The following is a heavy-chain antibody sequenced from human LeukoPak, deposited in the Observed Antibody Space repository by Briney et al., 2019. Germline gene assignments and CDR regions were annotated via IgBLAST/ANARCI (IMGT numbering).Heavy chain of an antibody. D-gene: IGHD2-8*01. CDR1: GFTFSSYY. Sequence: GGSLRLSCAASGFTFSSYYRNWVRQAPGKGLEWVSSISSSSSYIYYADSVKGRFTISRDTAKNSLHLQMNSLRGEDTALYYCARPRATYCTNGICYIRDAFDIWGQGTSVTVSS. V-gene: IGHV3-21*01. CDR2: ISSSSSYI. J-gene: IGHJ3*02. CDR3: ARPRATYCTNGICYIRDAFDI.